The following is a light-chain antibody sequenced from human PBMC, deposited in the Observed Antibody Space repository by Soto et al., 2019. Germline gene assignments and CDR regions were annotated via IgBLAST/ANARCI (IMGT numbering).Light chain of an antibody. Sequence: QSVLTQPASVSGSPGQSITISCTGTSSDVGGYNYVSWYQQHPGKAPKLMIFGVSYRPSGVSNRFSGSKSGNTASLTISGLQAEDEADYYCSSYTSSRTPVFGGGTQLTVL. J-gene: IGLJ3*02. V-gene: IGLV2-14*01. CDR1: SSDVGGYNY. CDR2: GVS. CDR3: SSYTSSRTPV.